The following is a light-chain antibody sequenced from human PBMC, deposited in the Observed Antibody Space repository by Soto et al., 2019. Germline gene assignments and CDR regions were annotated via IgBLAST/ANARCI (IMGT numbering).Light chain of an antibody. Sequence: QSVLTQPPSVSAAPGQKVTISCSGSSSNIGNNYVSWYQLLPETAPKLLIYDNNKRPSGIPDRFSGSKSDTSATLGITGLQTGDEADYYCSAYSMSITVVFGGGTKLTVL. CDR2: DNN. J-gene: IGLJ2*01. V-gene: IGLV1-51*01. CDR1: SSNIGNNY. CDR3: SAYSMSITVV.